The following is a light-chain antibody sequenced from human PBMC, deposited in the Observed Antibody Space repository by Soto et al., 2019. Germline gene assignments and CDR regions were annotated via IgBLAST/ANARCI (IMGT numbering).Light chain of an antibody. CDR2: GTS. Sequence: EIVLTQSPGSLSLSPGERATLSCRASQSVSSSFLAWYLHKPGQAPRLLIYGTSSRATGIPDRFSGSGSGTDFTLTISRLEPEDFAVYYCQQSGSSPYTFGQGTKLEIK. V-gene: IGKV3-20*01. J-gene: IGKJ2*01. CDR1: QSVSSSF. CDR3: QQSGSSPYT.